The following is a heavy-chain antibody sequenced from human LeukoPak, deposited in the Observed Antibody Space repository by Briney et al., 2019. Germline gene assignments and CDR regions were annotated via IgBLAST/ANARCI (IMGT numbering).Heavy chain of an antibody. Sequence: SETLSLTCTVSGGSISNYYWSWIRQPPGKGLEWIGYIYYSGSTNYNPSLKSRATISVDTSKNQFSLKLSSVTAADTAVYYCARQENRYHLLTGYYPGSVDYWGQGTLVTVSS. CDR2: IYYSGST. CDR3: ARQENRYHLLTGYYPGSVDY. D-gene: IGHD3-9*01. CDR1: GGSISNYY. J-gene: IGHJ4*02. V-gene: IGHV4-59*01.